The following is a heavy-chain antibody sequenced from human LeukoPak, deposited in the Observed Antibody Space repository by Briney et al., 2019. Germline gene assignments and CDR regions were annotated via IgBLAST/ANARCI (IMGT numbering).Heavy chain of an antibody. Sequence: PVKVSCKASGGTFSSYAISWVRQAPGQGLEWMGGIIPIFGTANYAQKFQGRVTITTDESTSTAYMELSSLRSEDTAVYYCASIPKVGAYYFDYWGQGTLVTVSS. D-gene: IGHD3-16*01. J-gene: IGHJ4*02. V-gene: IGHV1-69*05. CDR1: GGTFSSYA. CDR2: IIPIFGTA. CDR3: ASIPKVGAYYFDY.